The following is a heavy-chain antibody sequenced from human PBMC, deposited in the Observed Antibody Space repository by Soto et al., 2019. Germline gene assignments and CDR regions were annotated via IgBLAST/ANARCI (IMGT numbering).Heavy chain of an antibody. Sequence: SETLSLTCAVSGGSISSNNWWSWVRQPPGKGLEWIGEIFHSGSTHYSPSLKRRVTISVDKSKKYFSLNLTSVTAADTAVYYCARVYSGSYSDSWGQGTLVTAPQ. CDR2: IFHSGST. CDR3: ARVYSGSYSDS. V-gene: IGHV4-4*02. CDR1: GGSISSNNW. J-gene: IGHJ4*02. D-gene: IGHD1-26*01.